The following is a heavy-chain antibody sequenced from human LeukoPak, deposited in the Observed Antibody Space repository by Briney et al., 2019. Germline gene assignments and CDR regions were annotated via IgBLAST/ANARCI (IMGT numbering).Heavy chain of an antibody. CDR2: MNPTSDNT. V-gene: IGHV1-8*01. D-gene: IGHD3-10*01. CDR1: GSTFTSYD. Sequence: GSVKLSFKASGSTFTSYDINWVRQATGQGLEWMGWMNPTSDNTGYAQKFQGRVTMTRNTSISTAYMELSSLRSEDTAVYYCARGQGLLWFGELLLYNWFDPWGQGTLVTVSS. CDR3: ARGQGLLWFGELLLYNWFDP. J-gene: IGHJ5*02.